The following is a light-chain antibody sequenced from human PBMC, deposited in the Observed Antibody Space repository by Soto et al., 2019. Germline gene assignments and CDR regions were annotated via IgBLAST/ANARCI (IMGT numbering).Light chain of an antibody. CDR2: DAS. Sequence: DIQMTQSPSSLSASVGDTVTITCQASQDINNYLNWYQQKPGKAPKLLMYDASTLETGVPSRFSGSGYWTDFTFTITSLQPEDIATYFCQQFDTLPLTFGGGTKVEIK. CDR1: QDINNY. CDR3: QQFDTLPLT. J-gene: IGKJ4*01. V-gene: IGKV1-33*01.